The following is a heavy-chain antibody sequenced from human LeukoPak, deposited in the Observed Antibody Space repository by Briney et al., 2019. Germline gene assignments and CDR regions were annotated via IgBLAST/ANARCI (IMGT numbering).Heavy chain of an antibody. Sequence: SETLSLTCTVSGGSISSYYWSWIRQPPGKGLEWIGYIYYSGSTNYNPSLKSRATISVDTSKNQFSLKLSSVTAADTAVYYCAGANYGDYLRLGYWGQGTLVTVSS. CDR1: GGSISSYY. J-gene: IGHJ4*02. CDR2: IYYSGST. V-gene: IGHV4-59*01. CDR3: AGANYGDYLRLGY. D-gene: IGHD4-17*01.